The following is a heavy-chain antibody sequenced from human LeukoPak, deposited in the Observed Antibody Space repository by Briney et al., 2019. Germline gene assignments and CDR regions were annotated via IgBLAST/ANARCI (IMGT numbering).Heavy chain of an antibody. V-gene: IGHV3-72*01. D-gene: IGHD7-27*01. CDR3: ARHVGISF. J-gene: IGHJ4*02. CDR1: GFTFSDHY. Sequence: GGSLRLSCAASGFTFSDHYIDWVRQAPGKGLEWVGRSRDKGNSYTTAYAASVRGRFTISRDDSKNSLYLQMSNLRDDDTAIYYSARHVGISFWGQGNLVTVSS. CDR2: SRDKGNSYTT.